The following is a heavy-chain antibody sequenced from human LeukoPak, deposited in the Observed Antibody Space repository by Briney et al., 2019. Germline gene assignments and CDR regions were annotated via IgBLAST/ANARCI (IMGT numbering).Heavy chain of an antibody. J-gene: IGHJ5*02. D-gene: IGHD4-17*01. V-gene: IGHV3-48*03. CDR2: ISTSSRTI. CDR3: ARESPDYGDYFVGPFDP. CDR1: GFTFSTYE. Sequence: GGSLRLSCAASGFTFSTYEMNWVRQAPGKGREWVSYISTSSRTIYYADSVKGRFTIARDNAKNSLYLQMNSLRAEDTAVYYCARESPDYGDYFVGPFDPWGQGTLVTVSS.